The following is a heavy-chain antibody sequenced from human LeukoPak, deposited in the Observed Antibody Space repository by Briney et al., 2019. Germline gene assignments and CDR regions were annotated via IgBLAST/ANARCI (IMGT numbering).Heavy chain of an antibody. V-gene: IGHV4-34*01. Sequence: SETLSLTCAVYGGSFSGYYWSWIRQPPGKGLEWIGEINHSGSTNYNPSLKSRVTISVDTSKNQFSLKLSSVTAADTAVYYCARAHLGATGTTYWFDPWGQGTLVTVSS. CDR3: ARAHLGATGTTYWFDP. CDR1: GGSFSGYY. D-gene: IGHD1-1*01. CDR2: INHSGST. J-gene: IGHJ5*02.